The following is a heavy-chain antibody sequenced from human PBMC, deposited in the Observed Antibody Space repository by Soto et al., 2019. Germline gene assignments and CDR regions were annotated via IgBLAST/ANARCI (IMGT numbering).Heavy chain of an antibody. Sequence: VQLVESGGGLVKPGGSLRLSCAASGFTFSNAWMSWVRQAPGKGLEWVAVISYDGSDEYYADSVKGRFTISRDKSTNTLYLQMNSLRAEDTAVYYCAKAFGIWSGYSDYWGQGTLVTVSS. CDR1: GFTFSNAW. J-gene: IGHJ4*02. CDR3: AKAFGIWSGYSDY. V-gene: IGHV3-30*18. CDR2: ISYDGSDE. D-gene: IGHD3-3*01.